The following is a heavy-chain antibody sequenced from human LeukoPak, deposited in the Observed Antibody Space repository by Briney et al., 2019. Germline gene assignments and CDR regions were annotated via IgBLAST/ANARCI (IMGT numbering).Heavy chain of an antibody. D-gene: IGHD1-14*01. CDR2: IYYSGST. Sequence: PSETLSLTCTVSGGSISSSSYYWGWIRQPPGKGLEWIGSIYYSGSTYYNPSLKSRVTISVDTSKNQFSLKLSSVTAADTAVYYCARGPLPGYFDYWGQGTLVTVSS. CDR1: GGSISSSSYY. J-gene: IGHJ4*02. V-gene: IGHV4-39*07. CDR3: ARGPLPGYFDY.